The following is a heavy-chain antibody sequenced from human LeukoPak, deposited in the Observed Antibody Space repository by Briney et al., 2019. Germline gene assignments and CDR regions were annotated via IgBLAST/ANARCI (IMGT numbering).Heavy chain of an antibody. CDR3: AKDLGYCSGGSCYYQYYYYYGMDV. J-gene: IGHJ6*04. V-gene: IGHV3-30-3*01. CDR1: GFTFSSYA. D-gene: IGHD2-15*01. CDR2: ISYDGSNK. Sequence: GGSLRLSCAASGFTFSSYAMHWVRQAPGKGLEWVAVISYDGSNKYYADSVKGRFTISRDNSKNTLYLQMNSLRAEDTAVYYCAKDLGYCSGGSCYYQYYYYYGMDVWGKGTTVTVSS.